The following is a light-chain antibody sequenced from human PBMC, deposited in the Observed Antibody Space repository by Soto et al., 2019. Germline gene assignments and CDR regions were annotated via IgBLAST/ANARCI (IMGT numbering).Light chain of an antibody. J-gene: IGKJ1*01. Sequence: DIVLTQYTGTLSLSPGERATLSCRASQSVSGSYLAWYQQKPGQAPRLLIYGASSRATGIPDRLSGSGSGTDFTLTITRLEPEDFAMYYCQQYGGSPGTFGQGTKVDI. CDR2: GAS. CDR1: QSVSGSY. V-gene: IGKV3-20*01. CDR3: QQYGGSPGT.